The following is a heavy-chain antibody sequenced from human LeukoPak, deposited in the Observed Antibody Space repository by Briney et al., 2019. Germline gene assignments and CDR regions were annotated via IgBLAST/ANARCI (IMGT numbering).Heavy chain of an antibody. CDR1: GGSISSGGYY. CDR3: ARVKTYYFDY. CDR2: IYYSGST. J-gene: IGHJ4*02. V-gene: IGHV4-31*03. Sequence: SETLSHTCTVSGGSISSGGYYWSWIRQHPGKGLEWIGYIYYSGSTYYNPSLKSRVTISVDTSKNQFSLKLSSVTAADTAVYYCARVKTYYFDYWGQGTLVTVSS.